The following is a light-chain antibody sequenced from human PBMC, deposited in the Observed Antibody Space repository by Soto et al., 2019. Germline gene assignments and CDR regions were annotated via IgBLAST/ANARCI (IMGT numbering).Light chain of an antibody. CDR3: QQLNSYPLT. CDR2: HAS. Sequence: IQLTQSPSTLPASVGDRVTLTCRASESISNWLAWYQHKPGTAPKLLIYHASILETAVPSRFSGSGSGTDFTLTISSLQPEDFATYYCQQLNSYPLTFGGGTKVDIK. J-gene: IGKJ4*01. V-gene: IGKV1-5*01. CDR1: ESISNW.